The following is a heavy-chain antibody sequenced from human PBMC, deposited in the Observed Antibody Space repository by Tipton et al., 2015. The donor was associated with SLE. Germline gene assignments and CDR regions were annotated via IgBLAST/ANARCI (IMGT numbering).Heavy chain of an antibody. V-gene: IGHV4-59*01. CDR1: GVSISNYY. Sequence: TLSLTCYVTGVSISNYYWSWIRQTPGKGLEWIGYIYDTGSSNSNPSLKSRVAISVDTSKNQFSLKLTSVTAADTAIYYCARGLFSSSWYYWGQGTLVTVSS. CDR2: IYDTGSS. J-gene: IGHJ4*02. CDR3: ARGLFSSSWYY. D-gene: IGHD6-13*01.